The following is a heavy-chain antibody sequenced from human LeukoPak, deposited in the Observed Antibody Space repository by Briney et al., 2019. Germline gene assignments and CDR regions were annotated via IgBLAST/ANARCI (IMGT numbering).Heavy chain of an antibody. D-gene: IGHD4-17*01. V-gene: IGHV3-30*02. Sequence: GGSLRLSCAASGFTFGSYGMHWVRQAPGRGLEWVAFIRYDGSNKYYADSVKGRFTISRDNSKNTLYLQMNSLRAEDTAVYYCAKETRGDYGQSLDYWGQGTLVTVSS. CDR3: AKETRGDYGQSLDY. J-gene: IGHJ4*02. CDR2: IRYDGSNK. CDR1: GFTFGSYG.